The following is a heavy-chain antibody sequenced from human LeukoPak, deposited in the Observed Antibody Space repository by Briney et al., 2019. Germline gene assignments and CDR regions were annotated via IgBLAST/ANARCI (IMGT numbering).Heavy chain of an antibody. CDR1: GFTFSSYG. D-gene: IGHD2-15*01. V-gene: IGHV3-30*18. J-gene: IGHJ4*02. Sequence: GGSLRLSCAASGFTFSSYGMHWVRQAPGKGLEWVAVISYDGSNKYYADSVKGRFTISRDSSKNTLYLQMNSLRAEDTAVYYCAKDTLRYCSGGSCLLDYWGQGTLVTVSS. CDR3: AKDTLRYCSGGSCLLDY. CDR2: ISYDGSNK.